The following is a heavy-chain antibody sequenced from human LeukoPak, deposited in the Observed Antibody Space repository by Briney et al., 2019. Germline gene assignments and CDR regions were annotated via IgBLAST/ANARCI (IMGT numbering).Heavy chain of an antibody. CDR1: GYTFTSYY. CDR3: ASAAGIVGVPHDPLTI. J-gene: IGHJ3*02. CDR2: INPSGGST. V-gene: IGHV1-46*01. D-gene: IGHD1-26*01. Sequence: ASVNVSCKTSGYTFTSYYMHWVRQAPGQGLEWMGIINPSGGSTSYAQKFQGRVTMTRDTSTSTVYMELSSLRSEDTAVYYCASAAGIVGVPHDPLTIWGQGTMVTVSS.